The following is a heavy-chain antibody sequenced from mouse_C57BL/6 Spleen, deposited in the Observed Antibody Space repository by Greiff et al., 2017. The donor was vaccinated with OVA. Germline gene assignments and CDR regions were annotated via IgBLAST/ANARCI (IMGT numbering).Heavy chain of an antibody. D-gene: IGHD2-2*01. CDR1: GFSLTSYG. CDR2: IWSGGST. V-gene: IGHV2-2*01. J-gene: IGHJ3*01. Sequence: QVQLQQSGPGLVQPSQSLSITCTVSGFSLTSYGVHWVRQSPGKGLEWLGVIWSGGSTDYNAAFISRLSISKDNSKSQVFFKMNSLQADDTAIYYCARGGGYDGRFAYWGQGTLVTVSA. CDR3: ARGGGYDGRFAY.